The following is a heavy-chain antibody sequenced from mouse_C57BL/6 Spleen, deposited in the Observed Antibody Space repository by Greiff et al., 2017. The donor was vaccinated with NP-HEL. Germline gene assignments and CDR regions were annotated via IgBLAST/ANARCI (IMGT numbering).Heavy chain of an antibody. Sequence: VQLQQSGAELVKPGASVKISCKASGYAFSSYWMNWVKQRPGKGLEWIGQIYPGDGDTNYNGKFKGKATLTADKSSSTAYMQLSSLTSEDSAVYFCARRGILREEGFAYWGQGTLVTVSA. CDR3: ARRGILREEGFAY. D-gene: IGHD2-12*01. V-gene: IGHV1-80*01. CDR1: GYAFSSYW. J-gene: IGHJ3*01. CDR2: IYPGDGDT.